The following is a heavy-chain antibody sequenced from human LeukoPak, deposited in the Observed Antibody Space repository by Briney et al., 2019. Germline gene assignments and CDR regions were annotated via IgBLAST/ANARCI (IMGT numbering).Heavy chain of an antibody. CDR1: GFAFSTYC. Sequence: GGSLRLSCAASGFAFSTYCMDWFRQAPGKGLDWVGNINQDGTVTHYVDSARGRFPLSSDNARDSVYLQMRALRDEDTGVYHCTSDFVFWGQGSLVTASS. J-gene: IGHJ4*02. CDR2: INQDGTVT. V-gene: IGHV3-7*01. CDR3: TSDFVF. D-gene: IGHD3-3*01.